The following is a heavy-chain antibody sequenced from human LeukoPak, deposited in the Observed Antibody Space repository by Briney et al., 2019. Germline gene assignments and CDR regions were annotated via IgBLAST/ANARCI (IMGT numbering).Heavy chain of an antibody. CDR1: GFTFSSFA. CDR3: AREDN. V-gene: IGHV3-30-3*01. J-gene: IGHJ4*02. Sequence: PGGSLRLSCAASGFTFSSFAIHWVRQAPGKGLEWATLISYDGSDKYYADSVKGRFTISRDNSKNTLYLQMNSLRAEDTAVYYCAREDNWGQGTLVTVSS. CDR2: ISYDGSDK.